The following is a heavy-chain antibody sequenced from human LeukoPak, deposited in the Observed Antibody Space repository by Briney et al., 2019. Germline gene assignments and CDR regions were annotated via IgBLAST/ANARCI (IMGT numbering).Heavy chain of an antibody. D-gene: IGHD3-22*01. V-gene: IGHV4-34*01. CDR1: GGSFSGYY. J-gene: IGHJ4*02. Sequence: PSETLSLTCAVYGGSFSGYYWSWIRQPPGKGLEWIGEINHSGSTNYNPSLKSRVTISVDTSKNQLSLKLSSVTAADTAVYYCARRGYYYDSSGYDYRYYFDYWGQGTLVTVSS. CDR2: INHSGST. CDR3: ARRGYYYDSSGYDYRYYFDY.